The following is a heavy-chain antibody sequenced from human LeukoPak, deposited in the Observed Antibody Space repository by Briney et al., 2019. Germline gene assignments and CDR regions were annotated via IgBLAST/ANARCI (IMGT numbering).Heavy chain of an antibody. D-gene: IGHD1-26*01. V-gene: IGHV4-59*08. Sequence: PSETLSLTCTVSGGSISSYYWSWIRQPPGMQLEWIGYIYHSESPNYNPSLKSRVTISVDTSKSQFSLKLNSVTTADTAVYYCARGPSVGATDYWGQGTLVTISS. CDR3: ARGPSVGATDY. CDR2: IYHSESP. J-gene: IGHJ4*02. CDR1: GGSISSYY.